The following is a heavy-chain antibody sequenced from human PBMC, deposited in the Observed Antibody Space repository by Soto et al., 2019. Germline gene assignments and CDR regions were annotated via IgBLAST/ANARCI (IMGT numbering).Heavy chain of an antibody. J-gene: IGHJ5*02. CDR1: GFTFSSYA. Sequence: PGGSLRLSCAASGFTFSSYAMSWVRQAPGKGLEWVSAISGSGGSTYYADSVKGRFTISRDNSKNTLYLQMNSLRAEDTAVYYCAKDFAFTVTPHGWFDPWGQGTLVTVSS. V-gene: IGHV3-23*01. CDR2: ISGSGGST. D-gene: IGHD4-4*01. CDR3: AKDFAFTVTPHGWFDP.